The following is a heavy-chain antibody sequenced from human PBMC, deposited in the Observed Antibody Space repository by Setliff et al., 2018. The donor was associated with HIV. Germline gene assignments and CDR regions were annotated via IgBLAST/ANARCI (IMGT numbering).Heavy chain of an antibody. CDR3: ASRITMIAKAYWYFDL. CDR2: ISYSGST. CDR1: GGSISSGGYY. J-gene: IGHJ2*01. V-gene: IGHV4-31*03. D-gene: IGHD3-22*01. Sequence: SETLSLTCTVSGGSISSGGYYWSWIRQHPGKGLEWIGYISYSGSTYYNPSLKSRVNISVDTSKNQFSLKLSSVTAADTAVYYCASRITMIAKAYWYFDLWGRGTLVTVSS.